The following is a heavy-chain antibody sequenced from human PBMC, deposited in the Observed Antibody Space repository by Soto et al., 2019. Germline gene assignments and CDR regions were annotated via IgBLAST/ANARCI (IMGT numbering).Heavy chain of an antibody. V-gene: IGHV4-59*01. D-gene: IGHD3-22*01. Sequence: PSETLSLTCTVSGGSISGYYWSWIRQPPGKGLEWIGYIYYSGSSNYNPSLKSRVTISLDTSKNQFSLRLRSVTAAGTAVYYCARARYDSSGYYYFDYWGQGTLVTVSS. J-gene: IGHJ4*02. CDR1: GGSISGYY. CDR2: IYYSGSS. CDR3: ARARYDSSGYYYFDY.